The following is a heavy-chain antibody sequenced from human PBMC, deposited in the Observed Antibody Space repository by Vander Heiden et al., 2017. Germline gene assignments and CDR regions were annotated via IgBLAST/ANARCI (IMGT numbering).Heavy chain of an antibody. V-gene: IGHV4-4*08. CDR1: GASISAYY. D-gene: IGHD4-17*01. J-gene: IGHJ6*02. CDR3: ARAGVTTIRATNMDV. Sequence: QVQLQESGPGLVKPSETLSLTCTVSGASISAYYWRWIRQSPGKGLEWIGDIYSRGNTNYNSSIKSRLTLSIDTSKNQFSLKLRSVTAADTAVYYCARAGVTTIRATNMDVWGQGTTVTVSS. CDR2: IYSRGNT.